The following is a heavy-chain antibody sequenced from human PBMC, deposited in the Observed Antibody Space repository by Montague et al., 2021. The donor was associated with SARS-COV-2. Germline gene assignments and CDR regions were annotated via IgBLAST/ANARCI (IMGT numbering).Heavy chain of an antibody. CDR3: ARETVAAGIDY. J-gene: IGHJ4*02. D-gene: IGHD6-13*01. CDR2: IWYDGSNK. V-gene: IGHV3-33*01. Sequence: SLRLSCAASGFTFSSYGMHWVRQAPGKGLEWVAVIWYDGSNKYYADSVKGRFTISRDNSKSTLYLQMNSLRAEDTAVYYCARETVAAGIDYWGQGTLVTVSS. CDR1: GFTFSSYG.